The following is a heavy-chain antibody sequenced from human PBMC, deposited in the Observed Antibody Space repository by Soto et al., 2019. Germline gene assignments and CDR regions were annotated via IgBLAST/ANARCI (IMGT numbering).Heavy chain of an antibody. V-gene: IGHV4-30-4*01. Sequence: QVQLQESGPGLVKPSQTLSLTCTVSGGSISSGDYYWSWIRQPPGKGLEWIGYIYYSGSTYYNPSLKSRVTISVDTSKNQFSLKLSSVTAADTAVYYCARDGSALLSWFRLGMDVWGQGTTVTVSS. CDR2: IYYSGST. J-gene: IGHJ6*02. CDR1: GGSISSGDYY. D-gene: IGHD3-10*01. CDR3: ARDGSALLSWFRLGMDV.